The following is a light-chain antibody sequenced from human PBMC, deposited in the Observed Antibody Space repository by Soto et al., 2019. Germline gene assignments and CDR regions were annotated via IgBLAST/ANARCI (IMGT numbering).Light chain of an antibody. CDR2: AAS. Sequence: DIQMTQSPSSLSASVGDRVTITCRASQSISSYLNWYQQKPGKAPKLLIYAASSLQSGVPSRFSGSGSGTYFTLTIGSLQPEDFATYYCQQSYSTWTFGQGTKVDIK. V-gene: IGKV1-39*01. CDR1: QSISSY. CDR3: QQSYSTWT. J-gene: IGKJ1*01.